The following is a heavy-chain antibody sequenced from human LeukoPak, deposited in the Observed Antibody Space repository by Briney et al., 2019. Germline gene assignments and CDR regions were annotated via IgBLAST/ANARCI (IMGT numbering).Heavy chain of an antibody. D-gene: IGHD3-10*01. CDR2: IYYSGST. CDR3: ARDYYGSESYYTNWFEP. Sequence: PSETLSLTCPVSGGSISSYYCSWIRQPPGKGLEWIGYIYYSGSTNYNPSLKSRVTISVDTSKNQFSLKLSSVTAADTAVYYCARDYYGSESYYTNWFEPWGQGTLVTVSS. J-gene: IGHJ5*02. V-gene: IGHV4-59*01. CDR1: GGSISSYY.